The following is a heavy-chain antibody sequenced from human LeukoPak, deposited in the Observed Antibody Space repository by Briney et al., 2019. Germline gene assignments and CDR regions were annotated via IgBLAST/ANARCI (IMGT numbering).Heavy chain of an antibody. Sequence: SETLSLTCTVSGGSISSSSYYWGWIRQPPGKGLEWIGSIYYSGSTYYNPSLKSRVTISVDTSKNHFSLKLSSVTAADTAVYYCARLVVTNDAFDIWGQGTMVTVSS. V-gene: IGHV4-39*01. CDR1: GGSISSSSYY. J-gene: IGHJ3*02. CDR2: IYYSGST. D-gene: IGHD4-23*01. CDR3: ARLVVTNDAFDI.